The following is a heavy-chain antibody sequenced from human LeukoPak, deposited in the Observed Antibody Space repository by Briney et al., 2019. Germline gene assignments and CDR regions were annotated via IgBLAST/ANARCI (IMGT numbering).Heavy chain of an antibody. CDR3: ARVSTANYYMDV. Sequence: LETLSLTCAVSGGSISSSNWWSWVRQPPGKGLEGIGEIYHSGSTNYNPSLKSRVTISVDKSKNQFSLKLSSVTAADTAVYYCARVSTANYYMDVWGKGTTVTVSS. CDR2: IYHSGST. J-gene: IGHJ6*03. CDR1: GGSISSSNW. D-gene: IGHD5-18*01. V-gene: IGHV4-4*02.